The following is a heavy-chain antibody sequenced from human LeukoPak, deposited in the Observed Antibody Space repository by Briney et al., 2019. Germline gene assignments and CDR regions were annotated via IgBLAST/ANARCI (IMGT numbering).Heavy chain of an antibody. CDR3: ARVARDTIFGVVINYYYYMDV. Sequence: GGSLRLSCAASGFNFSSYWMSWVRQAPGKGLEWVANIKQDGSEKYYVDSVKGRFTISRDNAKNSLYPQMNSLRAEDTAVYYCARVARDTIFGVVINYYYYMDVWGKGTTVTVSS. V-gene: IGHV3-7*01. CDR2: IKQDGSEK. CDR1: GFNFSSYW. D-gene: IGHD3-3*01. J-gene: IGHJ6*03.